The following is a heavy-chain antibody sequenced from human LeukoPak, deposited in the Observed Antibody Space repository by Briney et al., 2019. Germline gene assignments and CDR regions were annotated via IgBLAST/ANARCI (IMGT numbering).Heavy chain of an antibody. CDR2: ISAYNGNT. Sequence: ASVKVSCKASGYTFTSYGISWVRRAPGQGLEWMGWISAYNGNTNYAQKLQGRVTMTTDTSTSTAYMELRSLRSDDTAVYYCARGRSGSVVATTIDYWGQGTLVTVSS. J-gene: IGHJ4*02. V-gene: IGHV1-18*01. CDR3: ARGRSGSVVATTIDY. D-gene: IGHD5-12*01. CDR1: GYTFTSYG.